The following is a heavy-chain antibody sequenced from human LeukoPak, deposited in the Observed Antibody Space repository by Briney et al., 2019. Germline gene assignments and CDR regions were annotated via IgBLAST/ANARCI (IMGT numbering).Heavy chain of an antibody. CDR1: GASISSTNNF. J-gene: IGHJ4*02. V-gene: IGHV4-61*01. CDR3: ARDVGSSSFDY. Sequence: SETLSLTCTVSGASISSTNNFWGWIRQPPGKGLEWIGYIYYSGSTNYNPSLKSRVTISVDTSKNQFSLKLSSVTAADTAVYYCARDVGSSSFDYWGQGTLVTVSS. D-gene: IGHD1-26*01. CDR2: IYYSGST.